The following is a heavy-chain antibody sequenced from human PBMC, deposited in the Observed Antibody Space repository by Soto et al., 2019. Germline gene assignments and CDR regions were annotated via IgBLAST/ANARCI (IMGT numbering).Heavy chain of an antibody. D-gene: IGHD6-19*01. CDR2: IRAHNGET. CDR3: ATALGTSGWFDY. CDR1: AYTSTLYG. J-gene: IGHJ4*02. V-gene: IGHV1-18*01. Sequence: QVHLVQSGAEVKRPGASVKVSCKASAYTSTLYGITWVRQAPGQGLEWMGWIRAHNGETKFARKFQDRVTMTPDPCSSTVFMDLRTLTSDDTAVYYCATALGTSGWFDYWGQGTLVTVPS.